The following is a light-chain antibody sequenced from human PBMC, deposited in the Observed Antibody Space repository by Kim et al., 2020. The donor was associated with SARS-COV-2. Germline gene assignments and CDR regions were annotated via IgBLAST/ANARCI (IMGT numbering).Light chain of an antibody. CDR1: QSISVN. CDR2: DAP. CDR3: QQFNDRYS. Sequence: IVLTQSPATLSVSPGERATLSCRASQSISVNLAWYQQTPGQAPRLLIHDAPTRATGIPARFSGSGSGTEFTLTISSLQSEDSAVYYCQQFNDRYSFGQGTKLEI. V-gene: IGKV3-15*01. J-gene: IGKJ2*03.